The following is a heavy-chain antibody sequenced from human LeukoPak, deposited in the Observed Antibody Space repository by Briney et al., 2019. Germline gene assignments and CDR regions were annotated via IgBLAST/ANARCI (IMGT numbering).Heavy chain of an antibody. CDR2: IYYSGST. V-gene: IGHV4-39*01. CDR1: GGSISSSSYY. CDR3: ARAGDGYNFGFFDY. D-gene: IGHD5-24*01. Sequence: SETLSLTCTVSGGSISSSSYYWGWIRQPPGKGLEWIGSIYYSGSTYYNPSLKSRVTISVDTSKNQFSLKLSSVTAADTAVYYCARAGDGYNFGFFDYWGQGTLVTVSS. J-gene: IGHJ4*02.